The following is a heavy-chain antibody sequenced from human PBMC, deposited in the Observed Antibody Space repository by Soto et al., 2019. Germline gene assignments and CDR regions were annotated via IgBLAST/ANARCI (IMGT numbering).Heavy chain of an antibody. CDR3: ARSGGVAARPVAFDI. V-gene: IGHV3-23*01. J-gene: IGHJ3*02. CDR1: GFTFSSYA. Sequence: EVQLLESGGVLVQPGGSLRLSCAASGFTFSSYAMSWVRQAPGKGLEWVSAISGSGVGTYYADSVKGRFTISSDNSKNTLYLQMNSLRAEDTAVYYCARSGGVAARPVAFDIWGQGTMVTVSS. CDR2: ISGSGVGT. D-gene: IGHD6-6*01.